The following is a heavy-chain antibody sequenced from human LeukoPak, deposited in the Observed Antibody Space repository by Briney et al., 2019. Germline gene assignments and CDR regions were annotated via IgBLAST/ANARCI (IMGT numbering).Heavy chain of an antibody. V-gene: IGHV3-30*18. CDR3: AKEVLPTVLWGAMDV. J-gene: IGHJ6*02. CDR1: GFTFSSYG. D-gene: IGHD2-2*01. CDR2: TSYDGSSK. Sequence: GGSLRLSCAASGFTFSSYGMHWVRQAPGKGLEWVAVTSYDGSSKYYGDSVKGRFTISRDNSKNTLYLQMNSLRAEDSAVCYCAKEVLPTVLWGAMDVWGQGTTVTVSS.